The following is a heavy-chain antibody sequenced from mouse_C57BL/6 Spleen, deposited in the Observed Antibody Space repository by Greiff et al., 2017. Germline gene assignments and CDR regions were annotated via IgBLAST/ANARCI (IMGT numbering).Heavy chain of an antibody. Sequence: QVQLQQPGAELVKPGASVKLSCKASGYTFTSYWMHWVKQRPGQGLEWIGMIHPNSGSTNYNEKFKSKATLTVDKSSSTAYMQHSSLTSEDAAVYYCATSPIVTFDYWGQGTTLTVSS. CDR3: ATSPIVTFDY. CDR1: GYTFTSYW. V-gene: IGHV1-64*01. CDR2: IHPNSGST. D-gene: IGHD2-5*01. J-gene: IGHJ2*01.